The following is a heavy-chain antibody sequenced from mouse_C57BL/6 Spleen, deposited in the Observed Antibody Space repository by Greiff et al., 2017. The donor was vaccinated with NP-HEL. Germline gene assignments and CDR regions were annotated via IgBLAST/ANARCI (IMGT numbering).Heavy chain of an antibody. V-gene: IGHV1-82*01. CDR1: GYAFSSSW. CDR2: IYPGDGDT. J-gene: IGHJ2*01. CDR3: ARWTTVGCDY. D-gene: IGHD1-1*01. Sequence: QVQLQQSGPELVKPGASVKISCKASGYAFSSSWMNWVKQRPGKGLEWIGRIYPGDGDTNYNGKFKGKATLTADKSSSTAYMQLSSLTSEDSAVYFCARWTTVGCDYWGQGTTLTVSS.